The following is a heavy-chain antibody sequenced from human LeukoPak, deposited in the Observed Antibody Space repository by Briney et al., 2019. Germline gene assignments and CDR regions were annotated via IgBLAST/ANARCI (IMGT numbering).Heavy chain of an antibody. CDR1: GGSISSSRYY. CDR2: IYHSGRT. V-gene: IGHV4-39*01. CDR3: ARTTYSSSRTFDY. D-gene: IGHD6-13*01. Sequence: SESLCLTCTVSGGSISSSRYYWGWIRQPPGKGLEWMGSIYHSGRTYYNPSLKSRVTISVDTSKNQFSPNLSSVTAADTAVYYCARTTYSSSRTFDYWGQGTPVTVSS. J-gene: IGHJ4*02.